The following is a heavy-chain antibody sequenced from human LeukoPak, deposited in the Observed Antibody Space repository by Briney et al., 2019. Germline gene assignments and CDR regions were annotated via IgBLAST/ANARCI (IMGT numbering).Heavy chain of an antibody. CDR2: ISAYNGNT. D-gene: IGHD1-14*01. Sequence: VKVSCNASGSTFPSYGISWVRPAPGQGLEWMGWISAYNGNTNYAQKLQGRVTMTTDTSTSTAYMELRSPRSDDTAVYYCARQGLEPRDFDYSGQGTLVTVSS. J-gene: IGHJ4*02. CDR3: ARQGLEPRDFDY. CDR1: GSTFPSYG. V-gene: IGHV1-18*01.